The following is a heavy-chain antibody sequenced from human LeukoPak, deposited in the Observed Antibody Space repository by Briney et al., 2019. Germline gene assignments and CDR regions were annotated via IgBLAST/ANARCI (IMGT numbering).Heavy chain of an antibody. Sequence: ASVKVSCKVSGYTLTELSMHWVRQAPGKRLEWMGGFDPEDGETIYAQKFQGRVTMTEDTSTDTAYMELSGLRSADTAVSYFATDPAAGSYCSGGSLNFDHWGQGTLVPVSS. J-gene: IGHJ4*02. CDR3: ATDPAAGSYCSGGSLNFDH. CDR2: FDPEDGET. D-gene: IGHD2-15*01. CDR1: GYTLTELS. V-gene: IGHV1-24*01.